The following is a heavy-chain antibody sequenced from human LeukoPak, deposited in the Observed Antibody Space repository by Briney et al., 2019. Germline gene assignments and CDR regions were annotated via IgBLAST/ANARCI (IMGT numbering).Heavy chain of an antibody. CDR2: INAGNGNT. Sequence: GASVKVSCKASGYTFTSYAMHWVRQAPGQRLEWMGWINAGNGNTKYSQKFQGRVTMTTDTSTSTAYMELRSLRSDDTAVYYCARLADSSGYYGRSYFFDYWGQGTLVTVSS. D-gene: IGHD3-22*01. J-gene: IGHJ4*02. CDR3: ARLADSSGYYGRSYFFDY. V-gene: IGHV1-3*01. CDR1: GYTFTSYA.